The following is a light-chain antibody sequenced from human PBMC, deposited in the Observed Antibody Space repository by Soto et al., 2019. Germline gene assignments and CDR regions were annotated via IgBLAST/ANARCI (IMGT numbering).Light chain of an antibody. J-gene: IGLJ1*01. CDR2: EVS. Sequence: QSVLTQPASVSGSPGQSITISCTGTSSDVGGYNYVSWYQLHPGKAPKLMIYEVSNRPSGISNRFSPSKSGNTASLTISGLQAEDEADYYCFSYTSSTAYVFGTGTKVTVL. CDR3: FSYTSSTAYV. CDR1: SSDVGGYNY. V-gene: IGLV2-14*01.